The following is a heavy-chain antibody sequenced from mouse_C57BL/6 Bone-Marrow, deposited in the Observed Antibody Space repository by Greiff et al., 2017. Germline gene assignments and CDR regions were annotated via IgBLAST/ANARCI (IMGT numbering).Heavy chain of an antibody. CDR1: GYTFTEYT. CDR2: FYPGSGSI. V-gene: IGHV1-62-2*01. Sequence: VKVVESGAELVKPGASVKLSCKASGYTFTEYTIHWVKQRSGQGLEWIGWFYPGSGSIKYNEKFKDKATLTADKSSSTVYMELSRLTSEDSAVYFCARHEGEIYYGNGWFAYWGQGTLVTVSA. D-gene: IGHD2-1*01. CDR3: ARHEGEIYYGNGWFAY. J-gene: IGHJ3*01.